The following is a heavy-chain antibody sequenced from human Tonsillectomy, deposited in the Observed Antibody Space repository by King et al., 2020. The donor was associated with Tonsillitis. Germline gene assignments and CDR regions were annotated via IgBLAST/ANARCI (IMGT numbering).Heavy chain of an antibody. J-gene: IGHJ6*02. CDR1: GFTFSSYR. D-gene: IGHD3-9*01. CDR2: ISISSSYI. CDR3: ARGGLDYDGVTGYCNFYYYAGMDV. Sequence: QLVQSGGGLVKPGGSLRLPCQASGFTFSSYRLNWVRQAPGKGTEWVSSISISSSYIYYPHPEKGRYTISRDNAKNALYLQMNSLRAEDTAVYFCARGGLDYDGVTGYCNFYYYAGMDVWGQGTTVTVSS. V-gene: IGHV3-21*01.